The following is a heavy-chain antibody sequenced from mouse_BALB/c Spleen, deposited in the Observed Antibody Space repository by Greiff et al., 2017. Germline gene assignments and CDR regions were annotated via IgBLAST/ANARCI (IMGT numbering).Heavy chain of an antibody. CDR3: TRGDYDGGFAY. J-gene: IGHJ3*01. V-gene: IGHV5-6-4*01. CDR1: GFTFSSYT. CDR2: ISSGGSYT. D-gene: IGHD2-4*01. Sequence: EVKLMESGGGLVKPGGSLKLSCAASGFTFSSYTMSWVRQTPEKRLEWVATISSGGSYTYYPDSVKGRFTISRDNAKNTLYLQMSSLKSEDTAMYYCTRGDYDGGFAYWGQGTLVTVSA.